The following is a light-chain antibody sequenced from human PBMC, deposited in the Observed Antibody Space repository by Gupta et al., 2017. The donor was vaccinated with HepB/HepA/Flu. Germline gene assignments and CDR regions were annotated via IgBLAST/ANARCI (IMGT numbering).Light chain of an antibody. Sequence: DIQMTQSPFSLSASAGDRVTITCRASQDIENDLSWYQQKEGKVPKRLIYGADNLESGVPFRFSGSRSGTEFTLTISSLQPEDFATYYCLQYATYPRTFGQGTRLEIK. CDR1: QDIEND. J-gene: IGKJ2*01. CDR2: GAD. V-gene: IGKV1-17*01. CDR3: LQYATYPRT.